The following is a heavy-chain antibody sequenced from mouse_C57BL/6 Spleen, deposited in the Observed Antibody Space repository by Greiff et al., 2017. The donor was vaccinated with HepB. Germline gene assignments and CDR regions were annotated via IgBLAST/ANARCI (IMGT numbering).Heavy chain of an antibody. V-gene: IGHV1-69*01. CDR2: IDPSDSYT. J-gene: IGHJ1*03. CDR3: ARSGNYWYFDV. CDR1: GYTFTSYW. Sequence: QVQLQQSGAELVMPGASVKLSCKASGYTFTSYWMHWVKQRPGQGLEWIGEIDPSDSYTNYNQKFKGKSTLTVDKSSSTACMQLSSLTSEDSAVYYCARSGNYWYFDVWGTGTTVTVSS. D-gene: IGHD1-1*01.